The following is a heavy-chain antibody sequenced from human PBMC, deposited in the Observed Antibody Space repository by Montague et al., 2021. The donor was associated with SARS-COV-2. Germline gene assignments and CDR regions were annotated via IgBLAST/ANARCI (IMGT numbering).Heavy chain of an antibody. CDR2: VDYSGLT. CDR1: RDSISSLNYF. J-gene: IGHJ3*02. D-gene: IGHD3-10*01. CDR3: AKDGEALAWGTFDI. V-gene: IGHV4-39*07. Sequence: SETLSLTCTVSRDSISSLNYFWAWIRQPPGKGLEWIGSVDYSGLTFYNPSLESRVTISVDTSKKQFSLKVNSVTAADTAVYYCAKDGEALAWGTFDIWGQGTMVTVSS.